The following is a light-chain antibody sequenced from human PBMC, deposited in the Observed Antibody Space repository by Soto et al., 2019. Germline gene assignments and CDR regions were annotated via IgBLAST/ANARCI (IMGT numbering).Light chain of an antibody. CDR2: DVS. CDR3: CSYAGGPYV. CDR1: SSDVGGYDY. J-gene: IGLJ1*01. V-gene: IGLV2-11*01. Sequence: QSVLTQPRSVSGSPGQSVAISCTGTSSDVGGYDYVSWYQQHPGKAPNVIIFDVSKRSSGVPDRFSGSKSGNTASLTISGLQAEDEADYYCCSYAGGPYVFGTGTKLTVL.